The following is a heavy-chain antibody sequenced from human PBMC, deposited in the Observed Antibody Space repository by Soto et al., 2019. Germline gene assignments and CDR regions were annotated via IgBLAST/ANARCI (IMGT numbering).Heavy chain of an antibody. V-gene: IGHV1-46*01. J-gene: IGHJ6*02. CDR1: GYTFTNYY. D-gene: IGHD3-22*01. Sequence: GASVKVSCKASGYTFTNYYMHWVRQAPGQGLEWMGLIHPSAGTTTYEQKFQGRVTMTRDTSTSTVYMELSSLKSEDTAVYYCATYYYDSSGVSPTVPMDAWGQGTTVTVSS. CDR3: ATYYYDSSGVSPTVPMDA. CDR2: IHPSAGTT.